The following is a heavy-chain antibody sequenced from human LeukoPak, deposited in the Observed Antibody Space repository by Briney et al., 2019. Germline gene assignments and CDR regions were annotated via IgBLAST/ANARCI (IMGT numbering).Heavy chain of an antibody. J-gene: IGHJ4*02. CDR2: IYYTGST. CDR3: ARENGYNYDY. Sequence: TSETLSLTCTVSGVSISSYYWSWIRQPPGKGLEWIGSIYYTGSTNYNPSLKSRVTISVDTSKNQFSLKLSSVTAAETAVYYCARENGYNYDYWGQGTLVTVSS. V-gene: IGHV4-59*01. CDR1: GVSISSYY. D-gene: IGHD5-24*01.